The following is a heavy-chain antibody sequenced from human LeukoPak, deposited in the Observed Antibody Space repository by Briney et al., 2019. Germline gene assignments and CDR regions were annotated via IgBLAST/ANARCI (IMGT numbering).Heavy chain of an antibody. Sequence: GGSLRLSCAASGFSFGDSDMKWFRQAPGEGPQWVANINYLGHFTSYADSVKGRFTIARDNSKNMLFLQMDGLRVEDTALYYCAKDPNWEGGYWGQGILVTVSS. CDR2: INYLGHFT. J-gene: IGHJ4*02. CDR1: GFSFGDSD. CDR3: AKDPNWEGGY. V-gene: IGHV3-23*01. D-gene: IGHD1-1*01.